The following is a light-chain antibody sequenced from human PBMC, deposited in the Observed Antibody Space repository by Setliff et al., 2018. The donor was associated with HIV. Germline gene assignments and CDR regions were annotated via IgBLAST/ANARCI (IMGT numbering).Light chain of an antibody. CDR2: NNN. CDR1: SSNIGSNT. V-gene: IGLV1-44*01. CDR3: AAWHDSLNGYV. J-gene: IGLJ1*01. Sequence: KRVTISCSGSSSNIGSNTVNWYQQLPGTAPKLLIYNNNQRPSGVPDRFSGSKSGTSASLAISGLQSEDEADYYCAAWHDSLNGYVFGAGTKVTVL.